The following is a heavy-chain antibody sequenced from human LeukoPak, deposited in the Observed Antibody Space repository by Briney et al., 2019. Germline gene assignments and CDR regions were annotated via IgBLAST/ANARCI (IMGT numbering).Heavy chain of an antibody. V-gene: IGHV3-15*01. D-gene: IGHD6-19*01. CDR3: TTVAGPYYYYYYMDV. Sequence: GGSLRLSCAASGFTFSNAWMSWVRQAPGKGLEWVGRIKSKTDGGTTDYAAPVKGRFTISRDDSKNTLYLQMNSLKTEDTAVYYCTTVAGPYYYYYYMDVWGKGTTVTVSS. CDR2: IKSKTDGGTT. CDR1: GFTFSNAW. J-gene: IGHJ6*03.